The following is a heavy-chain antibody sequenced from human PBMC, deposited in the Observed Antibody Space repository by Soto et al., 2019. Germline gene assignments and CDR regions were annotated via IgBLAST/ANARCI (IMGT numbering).Heavy chain of an antibody. J-gene: IGHJ4*02. CDR2: IYYSGST. CDR1: GDSINSSNDY. D-gene: IGHD3-22*01. CDR3: VRRRVTLIVVAYGPVDY. Sequence: SETLSLTCTVSGDSINSSNDYWGWIRQPPGKGLEWIGSIYYSGSTYYNPSLKSRVTISVDMSQNQFSLKLSSVTAADTDVYYCVRRRVTLIVVAYGPVDYWGQGTLVTVSS. V-gene: IGHV4-39*01.